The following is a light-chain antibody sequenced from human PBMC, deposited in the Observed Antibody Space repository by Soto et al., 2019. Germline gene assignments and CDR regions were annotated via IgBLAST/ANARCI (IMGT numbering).Light chain of an antibody. J-gene: IGKJ3*01. CDR1: QSVSSN. CDR2: GAY. CDR3: QKYNNWPQVT. V-gene: IGKV3-15*01. Sequence: EVVMTQSPATLSVALGDRATLSCRASQSVSSNLAWYQQKPGQAHRLLIYGAYTRATGIPARFSGSGSGTEFTLTIRSLKSEDFAVYFCQKYNNWPQVTFGTWHQVDIK.